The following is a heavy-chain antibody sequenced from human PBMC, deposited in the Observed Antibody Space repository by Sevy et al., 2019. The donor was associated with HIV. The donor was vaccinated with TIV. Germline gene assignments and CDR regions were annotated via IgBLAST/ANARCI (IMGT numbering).Heavy chain of an antibody. CDR1: GFSFSTYT. CDR3: ARAVWGTYVYDDY. CDR2: ISSSSKTM. Sequence: GGSLRLSCAASGFSFSTYTMNWVRQAPGKGLQWISSISSSSKTMHYADAVKGRFTISRDKAKNSLYLEMNSLRAEDTAVYYCARAVWGTYVYDDYWGQGTLVTVSS. D-gene: IGHD3-16*01. V-gene: IGHV3-48*01. J-gene: IGHJ4*02.